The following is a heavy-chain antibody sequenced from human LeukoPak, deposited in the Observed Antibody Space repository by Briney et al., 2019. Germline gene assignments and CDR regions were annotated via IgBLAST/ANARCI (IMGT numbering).Heavy chain of an antibody. J-gene: IGHJ4*02. CDR1: GFTLSRYW. Sequence: PGGSLRLSCTASGFTLSRYWMTWVRQAPGKGPEWVANIKQDGSEKYYADSVKGRFTVSRDNAKNSLYLQMNSLRAEDTALYHCARVAGRYKKGYYFDYWGQGTLVTVSS. CDR2: IKQDGSEK. D-gene: IGHD1-1*01. CDR3: ARVAGRYKKGYYFDY. V-gene: IGHV3-7*03.